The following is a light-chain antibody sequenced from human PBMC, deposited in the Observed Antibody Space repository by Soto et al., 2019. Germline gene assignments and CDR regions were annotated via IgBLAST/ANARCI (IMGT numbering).Light chain of an antibody. CDR3: QHYDNLPRYT. J-gene: IGKJ2*01. V-gene: IGKV3-15*01. CDR1: QNVGTK. Sequence: EIVMTQSPATLSVSPGERATLSCRASQNVGTKLAWYQQKPGQAPRLLIYGASTRATDIPARFSGSGSGTEFTLTISSLQSEDFATYYCQHYDNLPRYTFGLGTKLEIK. CDR2: GAS.